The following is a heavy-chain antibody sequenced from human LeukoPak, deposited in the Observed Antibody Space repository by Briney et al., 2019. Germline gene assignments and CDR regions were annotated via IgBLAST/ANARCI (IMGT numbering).Heavy chain of an antibody. D-gene: IGHD3-10*01. Sequence: GGSLRLSCAASGITISTYAMSWVRQVPGKGLEWVSATAAGGPGTYYADSVKGRFTISRDSSKNTLYLQINSLRAEDTAIYFCAGRGSGNYYWGQGTLVTVSS. J-gene: IGHJ4*02. V-gene: IGHV3-23*01. CDR1: GITISTYA. CDR3: AGRGSGNYY. CDR2: TAAGGPGT.